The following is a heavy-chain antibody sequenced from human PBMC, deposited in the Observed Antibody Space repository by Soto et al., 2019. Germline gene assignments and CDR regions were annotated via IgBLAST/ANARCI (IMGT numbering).Heavy chain of an antibody. CDR2: INAGKGNT. CDR1: GYTFTSYA. D-gene: IGHD2-21*02. Sequence: QVQLVQSGAEEKKPGASVKVSCKASGYTFTSYAMHWVRQAPGQRLERMGWINAGKGNTKYSQRFQGRITITRDTSACTAYMELSSLRSEDTAVYYCARSIAVVTALDYWCQGTLVTVSS. CDR3: ARSIAVVTALDY. V-gene: IGHV1-3*05. J-gene: IGHJ4*02.